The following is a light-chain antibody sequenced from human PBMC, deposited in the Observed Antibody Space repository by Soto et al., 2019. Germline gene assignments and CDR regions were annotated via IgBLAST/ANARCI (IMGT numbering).Light chain of an antibody. V-gene: IGLV1-40*01. CDR2: GNR. J-gene: IGLJ3*02. CDR1: SSNIGAGYD. Sequence: QSVLTQPPSVSGAPGQRVTISCTGSSSNIGAGYDVHWYQQLPGTAPKLLIHGNRNRPSGVPDRFSGSKSGTSASLAITGLQAEDEADYYCQSYDSSLSGWVFGGGTKATVL. CDR3: QSYDSSLSGWV.